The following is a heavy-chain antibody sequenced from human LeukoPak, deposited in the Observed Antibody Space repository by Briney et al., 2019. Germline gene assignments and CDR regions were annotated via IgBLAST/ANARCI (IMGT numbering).Heavy chain of an antibody. D-gene: IGHD3-10*01. Sequence: ASVKVSCKASGYTFTGYYTHWVRQAPGQGLEWMGWINPNSGGTNYAQKFQGRVTMTRDTSISTAYMELSRLRSDDTAVYYCARWGRVVTMVRGAHNWFDPWGQGTLVTVSS. CDR2: INPNSGGT. CDR3: ARWGRVVTMVRGAHNWFDP. J-gene: IGHJ5*02. CDR1: GYTFTGYY. V-gene: IGHV1-2*02.